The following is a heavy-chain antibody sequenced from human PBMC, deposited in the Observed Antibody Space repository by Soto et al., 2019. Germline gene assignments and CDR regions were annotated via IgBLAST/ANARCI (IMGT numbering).Heavy chain of an antibody. Sequence: QVQLVQSGAEVKKPGSSVKVSCKASGGTFSSYAISWVRQAPGQGLEWMGGIIPIFGTANYAQKFQGRVTLPADGSPSTAYMELSSLRSEDTAVYSCAREGGGSGRFDYWGQGTLVTVSS. CDR3: AREGGGSGRFDY. D-gene: IGHD2-15*01. J-gene: IGHJ4*02. V-gene: IGHV1-69*12. CDR1: GGTFSSYA. CDR2: IIPIFGTA.